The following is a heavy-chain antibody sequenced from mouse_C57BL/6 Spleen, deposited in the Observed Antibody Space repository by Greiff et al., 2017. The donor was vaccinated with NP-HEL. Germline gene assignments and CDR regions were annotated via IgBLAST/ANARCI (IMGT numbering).Heavy chain of an antibody. V-gene: IGHV8-12*01. CDR3: ARSPYGSSYEWYFDV. J-gene: IGHJ1*03. Sequence: QVTLKVSGPGILQSSQTLSLTCSFSGFSLSTSGMGVSWIRQPSGKGLEWLAHIYWDDDKRYNPSLKSRLTISKDTSRNQVFLKITSVDTADTATCSCARSPYGSSYEWYFDVWGTGTTVTVSS. D-gene: IGHD1-1*01. CDR2: IYWDDDK. CDR1: GFSLSTSGMG.